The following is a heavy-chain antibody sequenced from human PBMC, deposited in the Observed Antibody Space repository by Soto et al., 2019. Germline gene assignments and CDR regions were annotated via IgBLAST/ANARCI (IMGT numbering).Heavy chain of an antibody. V-gene: IGHV3-53*01. CDR2: VYSSGST. D-gene: IGHD1-26*01. J-gene: IGHJ4*02. CDR1: GFSVSTNY. Sequence: GGSLRLSCAASGFSVSTNYMTWVRQAPGEGLEWVSVVYSSGSTYYADSVKGRFTISRDNSKNTLYLQMNSLRAEDTATYYCARGSGSLSYFNYWGQGTLVTVSS. CDR3: ARGSGSLSYFNY.